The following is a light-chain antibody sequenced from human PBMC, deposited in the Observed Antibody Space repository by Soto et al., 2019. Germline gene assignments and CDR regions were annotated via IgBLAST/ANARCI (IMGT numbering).Light chain of an antibody. CDR2: AAS. J-gene: IGKJ4*01. Sequence: DIQMTQSPSSLSASVGDRVTITCRASQSISSYLNWFQHKPGEAPKLLIYAASSLQSGVPSRFSGSGSGTDFTLTVSSLQPEDFAAYYCQQSYSVPLTFGGGTKVDIK. CDR3: QQSYSVPLT. CDR1: QSISSY. V-gene: IGKV1-39*01.